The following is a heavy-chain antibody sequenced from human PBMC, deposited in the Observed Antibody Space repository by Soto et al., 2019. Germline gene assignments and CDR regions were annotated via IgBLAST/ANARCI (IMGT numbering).Heavy chain of an antibody. CDR1: GGTFSSYT. CDR3: ARDKAYYDFWSGYYGAFDI. CDR2: IIPILGIA. Sequence: GASVKVFCKASGGTFSSYTISWVRQAPGQGLEWMGRIIPILGIANYAQKFQGRVTITADKSTSTAYMELSSLRSEDTAVYYCARDKAYYDFWSGYYGAFDIWGQGTMVTVSS. J-gene: IGHJ3*02. V-gene: IGHV1-69*04. D-gene: IGHD3-3*01.